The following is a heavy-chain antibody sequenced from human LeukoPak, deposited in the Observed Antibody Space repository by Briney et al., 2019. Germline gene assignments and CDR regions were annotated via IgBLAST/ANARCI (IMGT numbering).Heavy chain of an antibody. J-gene: IGHJ4*02. CDR3: AKQVVGDSSGYYYFDY. V-gene: IGHV3-23*01. CDR1: GFTFSIYA. D-gene: IGHD3-22*01. CDR2: ISGSGGST. Sequence: GGSLRLSCAASGFTFSIYAMSWVRQAPGRGLEWVSAISGSGGSTYYADSVKGRFTISRDNSKNTLYLQMNSLRAEDTAVYYCAKQVVGDSSGYYYFDYWGQGTLVTVSS.